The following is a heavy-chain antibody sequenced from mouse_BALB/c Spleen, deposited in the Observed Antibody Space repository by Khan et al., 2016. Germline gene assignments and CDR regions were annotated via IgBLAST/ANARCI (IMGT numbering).Heavy chain of an antibody. J-gene: IGHJ3*01. V-gene: IGHV9-2-1*01. CDR2: INTETGEP. D-gene: IGHD2-4*01. CDR1: GYTFTDYS. Sequence: QIQLVQSGPELKKPGETVKISCKASGYTFTDYSMHWVKQAPGKGLKWMGWINTETGEPTYADDFKGRFAFSLETSASTAYLQINNLKNEDTATYVCARRDDYDGFAYWGQGTLVTVSA. CDR3: ARRDDYDGFAY.